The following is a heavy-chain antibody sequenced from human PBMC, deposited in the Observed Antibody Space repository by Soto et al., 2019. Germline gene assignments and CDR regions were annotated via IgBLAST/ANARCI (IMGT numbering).Heavy chain of an antibody. CDR3: ARDRVYSRGWTTTPGGFDT. V-gene: IGHV1-69*01. CDR2: IIPIFGTA. Sequence: QVQLVQSGAEVKKPGSSVKVSCKASGGTFSSYAISWVRQAPGQGLEWMGGIIPIFGTANYAQKFQGRVTITADESTSTAYMELSSLRSEDTAVYYCARDRVYSRGWTTTPGGFDTWGQGTLVTVSS. D-gene: IGHD6-19*01. CDR1: GGTFSSYA. J-gene: IGHJ5*02.